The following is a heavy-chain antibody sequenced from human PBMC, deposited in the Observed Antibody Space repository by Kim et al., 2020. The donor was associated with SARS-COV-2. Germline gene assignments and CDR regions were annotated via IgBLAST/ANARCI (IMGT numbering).Heavy chain of an antibody. D-gene: IGHD6-13*01. CDR1: GGSISSGSYY. J-gene: IGHJ2*01. Sequence: SETLSLTCTVSGGSISSGSYYWSWIRQPAGKGLEWIGRIYTSGSTNYNPSLKSRVTISVDTSKNQFSLKLSSVTAADTAVYYCARVPPNGSSWPLDWYFDLWGRGTLVTVSS. CDR2: IYTSGST. V-gene: IGHV4-61*02. CDR3: ARVPPNGSSWPLDWYFDL.